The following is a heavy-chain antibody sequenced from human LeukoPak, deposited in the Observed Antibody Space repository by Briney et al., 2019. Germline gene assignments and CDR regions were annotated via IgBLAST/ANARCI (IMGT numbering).Heavy chain of an antibody. Sequence: GGSLRLSCAASGFIVSSTYMSWVRHAPGKGVEWVLSISSSSSYISHTDSVKGRLTISRQHAKNSVYLQKNSLRAGDTSVYFGTRRRNTAAGTPLDDWGQGPLVTASS. V-gene: IGHV3-21*01. CDR2: ISSSSSYI. J-gene: IGHJ4*02. D-gene: IGHD6-13*01. CDR1: GFIVSSTY. CDR3: TRRRNTAAGTPLDD.